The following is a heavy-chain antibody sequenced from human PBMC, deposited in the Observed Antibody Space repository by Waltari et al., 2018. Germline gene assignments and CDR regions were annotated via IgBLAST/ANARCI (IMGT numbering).Heavy chain of an antibody. CDR1: GFTFSSYA. D-gene: IGHD3-22*01. J-gene: IGHJ4*02. CDR3: AGPGFYDSSGYYLPDY. CDR2: ISGSGGRT. V-gene: IGHV3-23*01. Sequence: EVQLLESGGGLVQPGGSLRLSCAASGFTFSSYAMSWVRQAPGKGLEWVSAISGSGGRTYYADSVKGRFTISRDNSKNTLYLQMNSLRAEDTAVYYCAGPGFYDSSGYYLPDYWGQGTLVTVSS.